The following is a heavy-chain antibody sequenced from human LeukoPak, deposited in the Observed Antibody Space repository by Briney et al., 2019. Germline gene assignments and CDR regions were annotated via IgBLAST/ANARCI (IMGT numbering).Heavy chain of an antibody. V-gene: IGHV4-39*01. Sequence: SETLSLTCTVSGGSISSSSYYWGWIRQPPGKGLEWIGSIYYSGSTYYNPSLKSRVTISVDTSKNQFSLKLSSVTAADTAVYYCARGDYSSSWHYYLDYWGQGTLVTVSS. D-gene: IGHD6-13*01. CDR2: IYYSGST. CDR3: ARGDYSSSWHYYLDY. CDR1: GGSISSSSYY. J-gene: IGHJ4*02.